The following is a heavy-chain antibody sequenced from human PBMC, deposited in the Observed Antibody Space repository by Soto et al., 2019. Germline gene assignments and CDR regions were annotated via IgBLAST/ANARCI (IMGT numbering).Heavy chain of an antibody. D-gene: IGHD1-1*01. Sequence: EVQLVESGGGLVQPGGSLKLSCAASGFSFSGSDMHWGRQASGKGLEWVGRIRSKANNYATDYAESVKGRFTISRNDSKSTIYLQMNSLKTEDTAVYYCTRQGPIDVYNWGFDYWGLGTLVTVSS. CDR2: IRSKANNYAT. V-gene: IGHV3-73*02. J-gene: IGHJ4*02. CDR3: TRQGPIDVYNWGFDY. CDR1: GFSFSGSD.